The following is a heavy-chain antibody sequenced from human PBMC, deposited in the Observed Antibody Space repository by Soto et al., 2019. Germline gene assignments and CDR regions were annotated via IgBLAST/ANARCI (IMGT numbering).Heavy chain of an antibody. D-gene: IGHD2-15*01. CDR2: INHSGST. V-gene: IGHV4-34*01. Sequence: SETLSLTCAVYGGSFSGYYWSWIRQPPGKGLEWIGEINHSGSTNYNPSLKSRVTISVDTSKNQFSLGLSSVTAADTAVYYCARVDTVVVVAATHYYYYMDVWGKGTTVTVSS. CDR1: GGSFSGYY. CDR3: ARVDTVVVVAATHYYYYMDV. J-gene: IGHJ6*03.